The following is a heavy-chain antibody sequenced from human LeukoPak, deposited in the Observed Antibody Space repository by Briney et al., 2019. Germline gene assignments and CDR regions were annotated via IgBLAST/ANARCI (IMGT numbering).Heavy chain of an antibody. CDR1: GFTSSSYW. CDR2: INTDGSST. V-gene: IGHV3-74*01. CDR3: ARATPYYDSSGDAFDI. J-gene: IGHJ3*02. D-gene: IGHD3-22*01. Sequence: PGGSLRLSCAASGFTSSSYWMHWVRQAPGKGLVWVSRINTDGSSTSYADSVKGRFTISRDNAKNTLYLQMNSLRAEDTAVYYCARATPYYDSSGDAFDIWGQGIMVTVSS.